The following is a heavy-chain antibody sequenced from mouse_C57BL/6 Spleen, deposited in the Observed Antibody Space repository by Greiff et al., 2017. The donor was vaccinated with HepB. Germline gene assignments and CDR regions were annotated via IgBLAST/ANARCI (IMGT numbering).Heavy chain of an antibody. J-gene: IGHJ2*01. CDR3: AKERDPNWDYFDY. Sequence: EVQLQQSGPELVKPGASVKISCKASGYSFTDYNMNWVKQSNGKSLEWIGVINPNYGTTSYNQKFKGKATLTVDQSSSTSYMQLNSLTSEDSAVYYCAKERDPNWDYFDYWGQGTTLTVSS. CDR2: INPNYGTT. D-gene: IGHD4-1*01. CDR1: GYSFTDYN. V-gene: IGHV1-39*01.